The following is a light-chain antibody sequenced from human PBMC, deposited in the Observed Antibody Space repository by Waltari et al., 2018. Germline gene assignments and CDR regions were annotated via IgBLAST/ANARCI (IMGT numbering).Light chain of an antibody. V-gene: IGLV2-11*01. CDR1: RSDVGSYNF. Sequence: QSALTQPRSVSGSPGQSVTISCTGTRSDVGSYNFSSWYQQHPGKAPKLMIYDVTQRPSGVPHRFSGSKSGNTASLTISGLQPEDEADYYCSSYAGSYTWVFGGGTKLTVV. J-gene: IGLJ3*02. CDR3: SSYAGSYTWV. CDR2: DVT.